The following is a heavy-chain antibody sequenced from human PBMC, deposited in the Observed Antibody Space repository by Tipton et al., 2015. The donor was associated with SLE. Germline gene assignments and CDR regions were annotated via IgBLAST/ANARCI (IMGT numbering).Heavy chain of an antibody. CDR2: IYSGGST. CDR3: ARAITPRDAFDI. J-gene: IGHJ3*02. CDR1: GFTVSSNY. V-gene: IGHV3-53*01. D-gene: IGHD3-3*01. Sequence: SLRLSCAASGFTVSSNYMSWVRQAPGKGLEWVSVIYSGGSTYYADSVKGRFTISRDNSKNTLYLQMNSLRAEDTAVYYCARAITPRDAFDIWGQGTMVTVSS.